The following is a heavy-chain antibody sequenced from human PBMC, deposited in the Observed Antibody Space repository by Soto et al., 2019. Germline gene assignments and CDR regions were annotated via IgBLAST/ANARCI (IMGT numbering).Heavy chain of an antibody. V-gene: IGHV4-34*01. Sequence: SETLSLTCAVYGGSFSGYYWSWIRQPPGKGLEWIGEINHSGSANYNPSLKSRVTISVDTSKNQFSLKLSSVTAADTAVYYCARSADQYQDPYDIWSQGTMVTGSS. CDR3: ARSADQYQDPYDI. CDR2: INHSGSA. J-gene: IGHJ3*02. CDR1: GGSFSGYY. D-gene: IGHD2-2*01.